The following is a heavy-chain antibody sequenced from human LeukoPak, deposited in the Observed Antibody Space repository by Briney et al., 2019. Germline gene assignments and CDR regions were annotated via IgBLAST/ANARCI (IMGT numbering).Heavy chain of an antibody. CDR1: GFTFSSYA. Sequence: GGSLRLSCAASGFTFSSYAMHWVRQAPGKGLEWVAVISYDGSNKYYADSVKGRFTISRDNSKNTLYLQMNSLRAEDTAVYYCARVSAPYEPYYYYMDVWGKGTTVTISS. CDR2: ISYDGSNK. J-gene: IGHJ6*03. D-gene: IGHD3-22*01. CDR3: ARVSAPYEPYYYYMDV. V-gene: IGHV3-30*04.